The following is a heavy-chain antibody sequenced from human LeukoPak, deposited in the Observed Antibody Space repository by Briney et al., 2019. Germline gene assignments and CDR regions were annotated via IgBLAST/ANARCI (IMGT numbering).Heavy chain of an antibody. CDR2: IVVGSGNT. Sequence: SVKVSCKASGFTFTSSAMQWVRQARGQRLEWIGWIVVGSGNTNCAQKFQERVTITRDMSTSTAYMELSSLRSEDTAVYYCAAVVGYCSSTSCPGLDFDYWGQGTLVTVSS. V-gene: IGHV1-58*02. D-gene: IGHD2-2*01. J-gene: IGHJ4*02. CDR1: GFTFTSSA. CDR3: AAVVGYCSSTSCPGLDFDY.